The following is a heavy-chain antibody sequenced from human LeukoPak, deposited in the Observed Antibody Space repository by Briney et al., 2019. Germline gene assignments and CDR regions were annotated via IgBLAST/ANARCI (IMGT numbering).Heavy chain of an antibody. Sequence: GGSLRLSCAASGFTFNNYAMSWVRQAPGKGLEWVSSISGSGDYTFYADSVKGRFTISRDNSKETLYLQMNSLRVEDTAIYYCAKDRPNYYGTNGHYYTRNGDYWGQGTLVTVSS. D-gene: IGHD3-22*01. CDR2: ISGSGDYT. V-gene: IGHV3-23*01. CDR3: AKDRPNYYGTNGHYYTRNGDY. J-gene: IGHJ4*02. CDR1: GFTFNNYA.